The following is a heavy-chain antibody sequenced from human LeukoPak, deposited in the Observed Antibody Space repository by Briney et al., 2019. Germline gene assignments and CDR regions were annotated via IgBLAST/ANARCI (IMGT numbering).Heavy chain of an antibody. CDR1: GGSISSYY. CDR2: IYYSGST. V-gene: IGHV4-59*01. Sequence: PSETLSLTCTVSGGSISSYYWSWIRQPPGKGLEWIGYIYYSGSTNYNPSLKSRVTISVDTSKNQFSLKLSSVTAADTAVYYCASLPVAGTRDYWGQGTLVTVSS. J-gene: IGHJ4*02. D-gene: IGHD6-19*01. CDR3: ASLPVAGTRDY.